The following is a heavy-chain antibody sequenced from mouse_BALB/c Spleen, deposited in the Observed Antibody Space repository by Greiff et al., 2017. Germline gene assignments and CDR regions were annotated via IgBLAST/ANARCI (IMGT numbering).Heavy chain of an antibody. CDR3: ARDGNWYFDV. J-gene: IGHJ1*01. D-gene: IGHD1-1*02. Sequence: EVQLVESGGGLVQPGGSLKLSCAASGFTFSSYGMSWVRQTPDKRLELVATINSNGGSTYYPDSVKGRFTISRDNAKNTLYLQMSSLKSEDTAMYYCARDGNWYFDVWGAGTTVTVSS. CDR2: INSNGGST. CDR1: GFTFSSYG. V-gene: IGHV5-6-3*01.